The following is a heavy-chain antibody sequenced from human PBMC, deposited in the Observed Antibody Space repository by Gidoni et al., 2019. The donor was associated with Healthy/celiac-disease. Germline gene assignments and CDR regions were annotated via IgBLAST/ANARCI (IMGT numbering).Heavy chain of an antibody. J-gene: IGHJ6*02. Sequence: QVQLQESGQGLVKPSQTLSLTCTVSGGSISRGSYDWSWIRQPAGKGLEWIGRIYTSVSTNYTPSLTSLFTLSVDTPKNPFSLKLSSVTAAHTAVYYCARERLTCSASYYYYYGMGVWGQGTTFTVSS. CDR1: GGSISRGSYD. CDR3: ARERLTCSASYYYYYGMGV. CDR2: IYTSVST. V-gene: IGHV4-61*02. D-gene: IGHD3-10*02.